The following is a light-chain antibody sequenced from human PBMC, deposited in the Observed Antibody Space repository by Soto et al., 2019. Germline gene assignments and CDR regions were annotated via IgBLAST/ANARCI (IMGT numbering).Light chain of an antibody. CDR2: DAS. J-gene: IGKJ5*01. CDR3: LHRMNWPLT. Sequence: EIVLTQSPATLSASPGERASLSCRASETVSSYLLWYQQKPGQDPRLLIYDASERATGIPARFSGSGSETDFTLTISSLEPEDFGVYYCLHRMNWPLTFGQGTRLEIK. CDR1: ETVSSY. V-gene: IGKV3-11*01.